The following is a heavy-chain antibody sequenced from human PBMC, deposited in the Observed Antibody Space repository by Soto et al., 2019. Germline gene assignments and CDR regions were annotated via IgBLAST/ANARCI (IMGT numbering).Heavy chain of an antibody. Sequence: SETLSLTCAVYGGSFSGYYWSWIRQPPGKGLEWIGEINHSGSTNYNPSLKSRVTISVDTSKNQFSLKLSSVTAADTAVYYCARGNIVVVEAATDYYYCVDVWGKGTTVSVSS. CDR3: ARGNIVVVEAATDYYYCVDV. V-gene: IGHV4-34*01. J-gene: IGHJ6*03. D-gene: IGHD2-15*01. CDR2: INHSGST. CDR1: GGSFSGYY.